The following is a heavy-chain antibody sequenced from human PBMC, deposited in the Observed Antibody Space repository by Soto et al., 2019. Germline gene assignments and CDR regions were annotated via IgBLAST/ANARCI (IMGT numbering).Heavy chain of an antibody. D-gene: IGHD5-12*01. CDR3: AKSPRGEMATD. Sequence: QVQLVQSGGEVKKPGASVTVSCKASGYTFINYHITWVRQAPGQGLEWMAWINTYNGMTDYAQKFQGRVTMTRDTSTSTAYKELRNLGSDDKAVYCCAKSPRGEMATDWGQGTLVTVSS. J-gene: IGHJ4*02. CDR1: GYTFINYH. V-gene: IGHV1-18*01. CDR2: INTYNGMT.